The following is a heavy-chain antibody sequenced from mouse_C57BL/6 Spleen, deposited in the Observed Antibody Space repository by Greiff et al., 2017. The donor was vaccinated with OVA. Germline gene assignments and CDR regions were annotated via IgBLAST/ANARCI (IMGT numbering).Heavy chain of an antibody. CDR2: IRSKSNNYAT. V-gene: IGHV10-1*01. Sequence: EVQLQESGGGLVQPKGSLKLSCAASGFSFNTYAMNWVRQAPGKGLEWVARIRSKSNNYATYYADSVKDRFTISRDDSESMLYLQMNNLKTEDTAMYYCVRRALSRGYFDVWGTGTTVTVSS. CDR3: VRRALSRGYFDV. J-gene: IGHJ1*03. CDR1: GFSFNTYA.